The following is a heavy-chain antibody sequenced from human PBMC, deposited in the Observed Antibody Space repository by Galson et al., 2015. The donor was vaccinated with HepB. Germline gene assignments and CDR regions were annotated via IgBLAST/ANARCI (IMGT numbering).Heavy chain of an antibody. CDR3: AKSGYDRSGLYQSFES. V-gene: IGHV3-23*01. CDR2: ISSNGGFI. Sequence: SLRLSCAASRFTFSSYDMNWVRQAPGKGLEWVSTISSNGGFIKYADSVKGRFTISRDNSKDTLFLQMNSLRAEDTARYYCAKSGYDRSGLYQSFESWGQGTLVSVSS. CDR1: RFTFSSYD. D-gene: IGHD3-22*01. J-gene: IGHJ5*01.